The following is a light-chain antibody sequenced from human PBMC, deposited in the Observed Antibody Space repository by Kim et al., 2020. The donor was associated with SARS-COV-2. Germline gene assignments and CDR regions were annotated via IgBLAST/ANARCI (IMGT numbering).Light chain of an antibody. V-gene: IGKV1-17*03. Sequence: DIQMTQSPSAMSASVGDRVTITCRASQGISNSLAWFQQKAGKVPKRLIYAASNLQSGVPSRFSGSGSGTEFILTISSLQPEDFATYYCLQHNSYPLTFGQGTKVDIK. CDR1: QGISNS. CDR2: AAS. J-gene: IGKJ1*01. CDR3: LQHNSYPLT.